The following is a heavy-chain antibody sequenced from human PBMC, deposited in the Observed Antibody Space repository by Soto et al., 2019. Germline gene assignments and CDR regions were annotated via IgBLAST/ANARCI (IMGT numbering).Heavy chain of an antibody. CDR1: GGSISSSSYY. V-gene: IGHV4-61*05. Sequence: PSETLSLTCTVSGGSISSSSYYWVWIRQPPGKGLEWIGYIYYSGSTNYNPSLKSRVTISVDTSKNQFSLKLSSVTAADTAVYYCARSADDFIGSYYMDVWGKGTTVTVSS. CDR2: IYYSGST. J-gene: IGHJ6*03. CDR3: ARSADDFIGSYYMDV. D-gene: IGHD1-26*01.